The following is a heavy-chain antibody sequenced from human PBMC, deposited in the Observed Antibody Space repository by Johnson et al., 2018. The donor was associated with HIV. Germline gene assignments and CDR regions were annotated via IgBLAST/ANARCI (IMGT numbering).Heavy chain of an antibody. Sequence: VQLVESGGGLVQPGGSLRLSCAASGFTFSSYWMSWVRQAPGKGLEWVANIKQDGSEKYYVDSVKGRFTISRDNAKNSLYLQMNSLRAEDTALYYCARVGAIAAGGAFDIWGQGTMVTVSS. CDR3: ARVGAIAAGGAFDI. CDR2: IKQDGSEK. CDR1: GFTFSSYW. J-gene: IGHJ3*02. V-gene: IGHV3-7*03. D-gene: IGHD6-13*01.